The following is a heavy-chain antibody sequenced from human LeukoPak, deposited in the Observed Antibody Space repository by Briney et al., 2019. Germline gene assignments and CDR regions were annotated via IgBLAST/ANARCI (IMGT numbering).Heavy chain of an antibody. J-gene: IGHJ3*02. CDR3: ARDPVDYRLGGDAFDI. V-gene: IGHV3-7*01. Sequence: GGSLRLSCAASGFTFSSYWMSWVRQAPGKGLEWVANIKQDGSEKYYVDSVKGRFTISRDNAKNSLYLQMNSLRAEDTAVYYCARDPVDYRLGGDAFDIWGQGTMVTVSS. CDR1: GFTFSSYW. D-gene: IGHD4-11*01. CDR2: IKQDGSEK.